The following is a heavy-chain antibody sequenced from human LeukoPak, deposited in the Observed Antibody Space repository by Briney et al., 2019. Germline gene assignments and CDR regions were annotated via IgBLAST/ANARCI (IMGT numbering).Heavy chain of an antibody. CDR1: GFTFSSYA. D-gene: IGHD6-13*01. CDR3: ASAPGYSSSWYGEAWFDP. CDR2: ISYDGSNK. Sequence: TGRSLRLSCAAPGFTFSSYAMHWVRQAPGKGLEWVAVISYDGSNKYYADSVKGRFTISRDNSKNTLYLQMNSLRAEDTAVYYCASAPGYSSSWYGEAWFDPWGQGTLVTVSS. J-gene: IGHJ5*02. V-gene: IGHV3-30-3*01.